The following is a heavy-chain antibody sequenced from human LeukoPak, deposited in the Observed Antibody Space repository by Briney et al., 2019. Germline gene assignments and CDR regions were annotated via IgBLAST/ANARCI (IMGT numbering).Heavy chain of an antibody. Sequence: ASVKVSCKASGYTFTDSHLHRVRQAPGQGLEWMGWLNPNSGGTNLAQNLQGRVTMTWDTSITTAYMELSTLRSDDTAVYYCARYCPTSCNAGDTFDIWGQGTVVTVSS. D-gene: IGHD2/OR15-2a*01. CDR3: ARYCPTSCNAGDTFDI. J-gene: IGHJ3*02. CDR1: GYTFTDSH. CDR2: LNPNSGGT. V-gene: IGHV1-2*02.